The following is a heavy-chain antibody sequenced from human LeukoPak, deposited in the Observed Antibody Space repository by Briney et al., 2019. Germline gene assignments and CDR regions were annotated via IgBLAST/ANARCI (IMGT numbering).Heavy chain of an antibody. V-gene: IGHV4-31*03. D-gene: IGHD2-15*01. CDR2: IYYSGST. Sequence: SQTLSFTCTVSGGSISSGGYSWSWIRQHPGKGLEWIGYIYYSGSTYYNPSLKSRVTISVDTSKNQFSLKLSSVTAADTAVYYCARACSGGSCYYAFDIWGQGTMVTVSS. CDR3: ARACSGGSCYYAFDI. CDR1: GGSISSGGYS. J-gene: IGHJ3*02.